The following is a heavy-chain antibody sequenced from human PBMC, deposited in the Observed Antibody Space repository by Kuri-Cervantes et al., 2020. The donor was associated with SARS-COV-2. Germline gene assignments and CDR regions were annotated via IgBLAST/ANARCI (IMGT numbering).Heavy chain of an antibody. D-gene: IGHD7-27*01. CDR1: GFTFSSYW. J-gene: IGHJ4*02. V-gene: IGHV3-74*01. Sequence: GGSLRLSCAASGFTFSSYWMHWVRQAPGKGLVWVSRINSDGSSTSYADSVKGRFTISRDNAKNTLYLQMNSLRAEDTAVYYCAGLSNWGLLLDYWGQGTLVTVSS. CDR3: AGLSNWGLLLDY. CDR2: INSDGSST.